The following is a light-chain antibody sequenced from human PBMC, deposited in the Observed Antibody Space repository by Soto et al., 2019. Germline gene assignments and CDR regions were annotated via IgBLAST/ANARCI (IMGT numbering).Light chain of an antibody. Sequence: EIVMTQSPATLSVSPGERATLSCRASQSVSSNLAWYQQKPGQAPSLLIYGASTRATGIPARFSGSRSGTEFTLTISSLQSEDFAVYYCQHYNNWPRTFGQGTKVEIK. CDR2: GAS. CDR3: QHYNNWPRT. V-gene: IGKV3-15*01. CDR1: QSVSSN. J-gene: IGKJ1*01.